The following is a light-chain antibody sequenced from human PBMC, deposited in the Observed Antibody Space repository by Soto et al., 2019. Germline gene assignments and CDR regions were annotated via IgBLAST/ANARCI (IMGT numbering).Light chain of an antibody. V-gene: IGKV1-5*03. CDR2: KTS. CDR3: QQYNSYPYT. CDR1: QSISSW. J-gene: IGKJ2*01. Sequence: DIQMTQSPSTLSASVGDRVTITCRASQSISSWLAWYQQKPGKAPKLLIYKTSSLESGVPSRFSGSGSGTEFTLTISSLQPDDFATYYCQQYNSYPYTFGQGTKLEIK.